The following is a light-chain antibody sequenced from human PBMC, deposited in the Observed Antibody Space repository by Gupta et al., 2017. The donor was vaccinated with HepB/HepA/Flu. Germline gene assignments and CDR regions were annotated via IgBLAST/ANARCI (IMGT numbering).Light chain of an antibody. CDR3: QHYNNWPPWT. Sequence: EIVMTQSPATLSVSPGERVTLSCRASQSVSSKLAWYQQKPGQAPRLLIYGASTRATSIPARFSGSGYGTEFTLTINSLQSEDFAIYYCQHYNNWPPWTFGQGTKVEIK. J-gene: IGKJ1*01. CDR2: GAS. V-gene: IGKV3-15*01. CDR1: QSVSSK.